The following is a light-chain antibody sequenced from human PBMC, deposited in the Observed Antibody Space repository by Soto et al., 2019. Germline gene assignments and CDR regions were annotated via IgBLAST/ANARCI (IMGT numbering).Light chain of an antibody. V-gene: IGLV2-14*01. CDR2: DVS. Sequence: QSALTQPASVSGSPGQSITISCTGTSSDVGNYNYVSWYQQHPGKAPKLMIYDVSNRPSGVSNRFSGSKSDNTASLTISGLQAEDEADYYCSSFRSGSTPYVFGSGTKLTVL. CDR3: SSFRSGSTPYV. J-gene: IGLJ1*01. CDR1: SSDVGNYNY.